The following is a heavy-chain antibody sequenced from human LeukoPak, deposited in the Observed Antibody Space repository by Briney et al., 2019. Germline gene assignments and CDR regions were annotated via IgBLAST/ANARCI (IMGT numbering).Heavy chain of an antibody. D-gene: IGHD3-22*01. CDR1: GYTFTSYG. V-gene: IGHV1-18*01. CDR3: ARFYYDSSGYPYYFDY. CDR2: ISHHNGNT. J-gene: IGHJ4*02. Sequence: AAVKVSCKASGYTFTSYGISWVRQAPGQGLEWMGWISHHNGNTNYAQKLQGRVTMTTDTSTSTAYMELRSLRSDDTAVYYCARFYYDSSGYPYYFDYWGQGTLVTVSS.